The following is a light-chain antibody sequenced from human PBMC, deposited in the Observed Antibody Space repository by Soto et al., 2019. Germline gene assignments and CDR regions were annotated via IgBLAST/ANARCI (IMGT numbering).Light chain of an antibody. J-gene: IGKJ2*01. Sequence: DIQMTQSPSSLFASVGDRVTVTCRASQSINIYLNWYQQKPGKAPTLLIYGASSLQSGVPSRFSGGGSRTDFTLTISALQHEDFATYYSQQSYRSPYTFGQGTQLEIK. CDR1: QSINIY. CDR3: QQSYRSPYT. V-gene: IGKV1-39*01. CDR2: GAS.